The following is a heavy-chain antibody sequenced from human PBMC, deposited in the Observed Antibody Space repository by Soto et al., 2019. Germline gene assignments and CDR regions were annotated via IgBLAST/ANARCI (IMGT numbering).Heavy chain of an antibody. CDR1: GFSLTTSGVG. CDR2: IYWDDDK. CDR3: AHRVLRTVFGLVTTTAIYFDF. V-gene: IGHV2-5*02. J-gene: IGHJ4*02. Sequence: QITLNESGPTVVRPTETLTLTCRFSGFSLTTSGVGVGWIRQSPGKAPECLALIYWDDDKRYSASLKSRLTITKDTAKKQVVLTVYDLDPPETATYYCAHRVLRTVFGLVTTTAIYFDFWGQGTPVAVSS. D-gene: IGHD3-3*01.